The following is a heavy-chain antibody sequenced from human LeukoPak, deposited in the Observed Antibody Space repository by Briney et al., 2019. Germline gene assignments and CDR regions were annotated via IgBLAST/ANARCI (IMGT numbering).Heavy chain of an antibody. Sequence: GGSLRLSCAASGFTFNSYWMSWVRQAPGKGLEWVANIKQDGSEKYYVDSVKGRFTISRDNAKNLLYLQMNSLRAEDTAVYYCARDTYSNYYYYYGMDVWGQGTTVTVSS. D-gene: IGHD4-11*01. CDR2: IKQDGSEK. V-gene: IGHV3-7*01. CDR1: GFTFNSYW. CDR3: ARDTYSNYYYYYGMDV. J-gene: IGHJ6*02.